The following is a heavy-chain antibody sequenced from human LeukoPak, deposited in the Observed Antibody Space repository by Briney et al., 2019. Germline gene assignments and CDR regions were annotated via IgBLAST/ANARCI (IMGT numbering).Heavy chain of an antibody. CDR3: AKDINLRFYYYYYMDV. Sequence: PGGSLRLSCAASGFTFSIYAMNWVRQAPGKGLEWVSAITGSGGSTYYADSVKGRFTISRDNSKNTLYLQMNSLRVEDTAIYYCAKDINLRFYYYYYMDVWGKGTTVTVSS. D-gene: IGHD4-17*01. CDR2: ITGSGGST. CDR1: GFTFSIYA. J-gene: IGHJ6*03. V-gene: IGHV3-23*01.